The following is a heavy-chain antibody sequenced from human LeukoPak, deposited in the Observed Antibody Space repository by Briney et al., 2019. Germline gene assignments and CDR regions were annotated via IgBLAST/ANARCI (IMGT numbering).Heavy chain of an antibody. V-gene: IGHV3-48*03. Sequence: GGSLRLSCADSGFTFSSYEMNWVRQAPGKGLEWISYISRSGSTIFYADSVKGRFTISRDNAKNSLYLQMNSLRAEDTAVYYCARPYTAYAFDYWSQGTLVTVSS. CDR2: ISRSGSTI. CDR1: GFTFSSYE. CDR3: ARPYTAYAFDY. J-gene: IGHJ4*02. D-gene: IGHD5-12*01.